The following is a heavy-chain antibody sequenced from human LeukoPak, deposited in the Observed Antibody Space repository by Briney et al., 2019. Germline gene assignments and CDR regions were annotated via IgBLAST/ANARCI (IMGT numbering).Heavy chain of an antibody. Sequence: SETLSLTCTASGGSISSYYWSWIRQPPGKGLEWIGYIYYSGSTNYNPSLKSRVTISVDTSKNQFSLKLSSVTAADTAVYYCAREDYYDSSGFDYWGQGTLVTVSS. D-gene: IGHD3-22*01. V-gene: IGHV4-59*01. CDR1: GGSISSYY. CDR3: AREDYYDSSGFDY. J-gene: IGHJ4*02. CDR2: IYYSGST.